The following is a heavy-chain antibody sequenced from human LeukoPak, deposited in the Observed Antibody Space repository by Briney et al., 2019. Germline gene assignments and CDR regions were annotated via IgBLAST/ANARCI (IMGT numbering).Heavy chain of an antibody. CDR2: IYYSGII. D-gene: IGHD6-6*01. Sequence: PSETLSLTCTVSGVSISSYYWSWLRQPPGKGLEWIGYIYYSGIINYNTSLKSRITISIDMSKSQFSLKLSSVTAADTAVYYCASHDSSSSLDYWGQGILVTVSS. V-gene: IGHV4-59*01. J-gene: IGHJ4*02. CDR1: GVSISSYY. CDR3: ASHDSSSSLDY.